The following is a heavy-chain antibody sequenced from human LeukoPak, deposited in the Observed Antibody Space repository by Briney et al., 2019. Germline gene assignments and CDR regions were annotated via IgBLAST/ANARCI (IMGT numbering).Heavy chain of an antibody. V-gene: IGHV3-66*01. J-gene: IGHJ6*02. Sequence: GGSLRLSCAASGFTVSSNYMSWVRQAPGKGLEWVSVIYSGGSTYYADSVEGRFTISRDNSKNTLYLQMNSLRAEDTAVYYCARGYSYGYYYYGMDVWGQGTTVTVSS. D-gene: IGHD5-18*01. CDR3: ARGYSYGYYYYGMDV. CDR2: IYSGGST. CDR1: GFTVSSNY.